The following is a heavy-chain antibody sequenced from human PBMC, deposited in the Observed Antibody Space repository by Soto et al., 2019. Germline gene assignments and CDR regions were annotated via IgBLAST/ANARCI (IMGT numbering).Heavy chain of an antibody. Sequence: SETLSLTCAVYGGSFSGYYWSWIRQPPGKGLEWIGEINHSGSTNYNPSLKSRVTISVDTSKNQFSLKLSSVTAADTAVYYCARGRGYYYGSGSYYNRYYYSCGTDVWGPATTVTVFS. CDR3: ARGRGYYYGSGSYYNRYYYSCGTDV. J-gene: IGHJ6*02. CDR2: INHSGST. CDR1: GGSFSGYY. D-gene: IGHD3-10*01. V-gene: IGHV4-34*01.